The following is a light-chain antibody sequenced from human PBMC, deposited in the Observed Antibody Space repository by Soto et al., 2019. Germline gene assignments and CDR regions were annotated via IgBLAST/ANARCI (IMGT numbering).Light chain of an antibody. CDR2: GAS. CDR3: QQYGSSRT. V-gene: IGKV3-20*01. CDR1: QSVSSSY. Sequence: EIVLTQSPGTLSLSLGERATLSCRASQSVSSSYLAWYQQKPGQAPRLRIYGASSRATGIPDRFSGSGSGTDFTLTISRLEPEDLAVYYCQQYGSSRTFGQGTKVEIK. J-gene: IGKJ1*01.